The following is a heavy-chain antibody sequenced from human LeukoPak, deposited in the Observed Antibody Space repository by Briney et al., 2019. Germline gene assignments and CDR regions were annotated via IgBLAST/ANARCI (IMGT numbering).Heavy chain of an antibody. CDR1: GFTFSSYA. D-gene: IGHD3-9*01. J-gene: IGHJ6*02. V-gene: IGHV3-23*01. Sequence: HSGGSLRLSCAASGFTFSSYAMSWVRQAPGKGLEWVSAISGSGGSTYYADSVKGRFTISRDNSKNTVYLQMISLRAEDTAVYFCARDMAYYDVMIGYYPSGYGMDVWGQGTTVTVSS. CDR2: ISGSGGST. CDR3: ARDMAYYDVMIGYYPSGYGMDV.